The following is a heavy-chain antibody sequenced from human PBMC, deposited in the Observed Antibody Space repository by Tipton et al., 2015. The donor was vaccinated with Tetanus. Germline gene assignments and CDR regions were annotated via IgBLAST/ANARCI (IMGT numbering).Heavy chain of an antibody. V-gene: IGHV3-33*01. CDR1: GFTFKNHG. J-gene: IGHJ3*01. Sequence: EASGFTFKNHGMYWVRQAPGKGLERVSLIWYDGSNQNYAHSVRGRFTISRDNSKSTLFLQMNSLRAEDTAVYHCARRTNSGHVYNPLDLWGQGTMVTVSS. D-gene: IGHD5-24*01. CDR2: IWYDGSNQ. CDR3: ARRTNSGHVYNPLDL.